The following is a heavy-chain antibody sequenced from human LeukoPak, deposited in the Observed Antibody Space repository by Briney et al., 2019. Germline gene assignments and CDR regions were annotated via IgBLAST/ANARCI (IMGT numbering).Heavy chain of an antibody. CDR2: FYTSGST. V-gene: IGHV4-61*02. Sequence: PSQTLSLTCTVSSGSISSGSYYWSWIRQPAGKGLEWIGRFYTSGSTNYNPSLQSRVTISVDTSKNQFSLRLTSVTAADTAVYYCARYSSGWSTAGFDYWGQGTLVTVSS. CDR3: ARYSSGWSTAGFDY. CDR1: SGSISSGSYY. D-gene: IGHD6-19*01. J-gene: IGHJ4*02.